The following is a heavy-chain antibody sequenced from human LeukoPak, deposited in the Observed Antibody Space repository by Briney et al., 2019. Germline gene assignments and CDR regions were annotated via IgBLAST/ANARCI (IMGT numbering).Heavy chain of an antibody. Sequence: ASVKVSCKASAYTFTGYYMHWVRQAPGQGLEWMGWIYPNSGGTNYAQKFQGRVTMTRNTSISTAYMELSSLRSEDTAVYYCARGDLVVPAAMGVRDIWGQGTMVTVSS. CDR3: ARGDLVVPAAMGVRDI. CDR1: AYTFTGYY. V-gene: IGHV1-2*02. CDR2: IYPNSGGT. D-gene: IGHD2-2*01. J-gene: IGHJ3*02.